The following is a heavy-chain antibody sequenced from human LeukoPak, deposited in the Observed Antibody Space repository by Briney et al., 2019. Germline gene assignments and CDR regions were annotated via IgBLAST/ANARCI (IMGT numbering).Heavy chain of an antibody. CDR3: ARPPHFYDSSGYYYYYGMDV. J-gene: IGHJ6*02. Sequence: ASVKVSCKASGYTFISYGISWVRQAPGQGLEWMGWISAYNGNTNYAQKLQGRVTMTTDTSTSTAYMELSSLRSEDTAVYYCARPPHFYDSSGYYYYYGMDVWGQGTTVTVSS. CDR2: ISAYNGNT. CDR1: GYTFISYG. V-gene: IGHV1-18*01. D-gene: IGHD3-22*01.